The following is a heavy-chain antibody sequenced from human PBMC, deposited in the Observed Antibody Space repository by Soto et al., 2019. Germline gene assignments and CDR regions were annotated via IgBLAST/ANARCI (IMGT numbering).Heavy chain of an antibody. D-gene: IGHD4-17*01. CDR1: GYSFTSYW. J-gene: IGHJ6*02. Sequence: GESLKISCKGSGYSFTSYWIGWVRQMPGKGLEWMGIIYPGDSDTRYSPSFQGQVTISADKSISTAYLQWSSLKASDTAMYYCARCPDGAHGDYYYGMDVWGQGTTVTVSS. V-gene: IGHV5-51*01. CDR2: IYPGDSDT. CDR3: ARCPDGAHGDYYYGMDV.